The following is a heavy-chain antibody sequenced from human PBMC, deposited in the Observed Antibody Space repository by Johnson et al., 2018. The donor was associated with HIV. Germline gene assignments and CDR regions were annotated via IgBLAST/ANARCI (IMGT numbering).Heavy chain of an antibody. J-gene: IGHJ3*02. CDR3: AKDRYSSSSVGAFDI. D-gene: IGHD6-6*01. CDR2: VSSDGNNK. Sequence: QVQLVESGGGVVQPGRSLRLSCAASGFSFSNYAMDWVRQALGKGLEWVAFVSSDGNNKNYADSVKGRFTISRDNSTNTVYLQMNSLRPEDTAIYYCAKDRYSSSSVGAFDIWGQGTMVTVSS. CDR1: GFSFSNYA. V-gene: IGHV3-30*18.